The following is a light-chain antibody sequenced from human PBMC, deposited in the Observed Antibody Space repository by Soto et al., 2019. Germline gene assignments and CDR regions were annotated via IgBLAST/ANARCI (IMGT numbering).Light chain of an antibody. Sequence: QSALTQPRSVSGSPGQSVTIYCTGTSSDVGGYNYVSWYQQHPDKAPKLMIYDVSKRPSGVPDRFSGSKSGNTASLTISGLQAEDEADYYCCSYAGSYTYVFGTGTKVTVL. V-gene: IGLV2-11*01. J-gene: IGLJ1*01. CDR1: SSDVGGYNY. CDR2: DVS. CDR3: CSYAGSYTYV.